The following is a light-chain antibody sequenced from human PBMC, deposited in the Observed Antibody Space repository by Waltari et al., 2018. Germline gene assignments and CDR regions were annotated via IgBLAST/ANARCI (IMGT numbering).Light chain of an antibody. V-gene: IGKV1-39*01. CDR2: AAS. CDR1: QTIRNH. J-gene: IGKJ1*01. Sequence: DIQMTQSPSSLSASAGDRVTITCRASQTIRNHLNWYQQKPGKAPKLLIYAASSLQSGVPSRFSGNGSGTDFTLTISSLQPEDFATYYCQESYSTTWTFGPGTKVEV. CDR3: QESYSTTWT.